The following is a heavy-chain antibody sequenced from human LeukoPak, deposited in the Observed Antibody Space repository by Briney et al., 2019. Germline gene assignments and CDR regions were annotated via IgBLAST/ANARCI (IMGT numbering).Heavy chain of an antibody. CDR3: ARVRGLITMVRGVIIRSWFDP. Sequence: PSETLSLTCAVYGGSFSGYYWSWIRQPPGKGLEWIGEINHSRSTNYNPSLKSRVTISVDTSKNQFPLKLSSVTAADTAVYYCARVRGLITMVRGVIIRSWFDPWGQGTLVTVSS. D-gene: IGHD3-10*01. CDR2: INHSRST. V-gene: IGHV4-34*01. J-gene: IGHJ5*02. CDR1: GGSFSGYY.